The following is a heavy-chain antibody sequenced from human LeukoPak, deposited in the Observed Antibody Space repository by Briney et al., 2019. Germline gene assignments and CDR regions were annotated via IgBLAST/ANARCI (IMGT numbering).Heavy chain of an antibody. CDR1: GLTFSNYW. J-gene: IGHJ5*02. Sequence: GGSLRLSCAASGLTFSNYWMNWVRQAPGKGLEWVANIKEDGSETYYVDSVKGRFTISRDNAKNSLYLEMNSLRAEDTAVYYCARGRYGDYAWGRGTLVTVSS. D-gene: IGHD4-17*01. CDR2: IKEDGSET. CDR3: ARGRYGDYA. V-gene: IGHV3-7*01.